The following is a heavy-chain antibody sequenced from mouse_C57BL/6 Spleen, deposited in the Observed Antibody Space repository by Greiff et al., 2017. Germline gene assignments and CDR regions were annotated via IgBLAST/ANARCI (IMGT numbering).Heavy chain of an antibody. CDR1: GYSITSGYY. Sequence: EESGPGLVKPSQSLSLTCSVTGYSITSGYYWNWIRQFPGNKLEWMGYISYDGSNNYNASLKNRISITRDTSKNQFFLKLNSVTTEDTATNCCARVRGVYYDSGHWYCDVWGTGTTVTVSS. V-gene: IGHV3-6*01. D-gene: IGHD1-1*01. J-gene: IGHJ1*03. CDR2: ISYDGSN. CDR3: ARVRGVYYDSGHWYCDV.